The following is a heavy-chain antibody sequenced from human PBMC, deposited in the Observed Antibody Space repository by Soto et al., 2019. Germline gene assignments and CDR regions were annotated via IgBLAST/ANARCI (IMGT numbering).Heavy chain of an antibody. V-gene: IGHV3-30-3*01. CDR3: ARDQTGITTAGGGRIDR. CDR2: VSFDGSNK. CDR1: GFTFSTHA. J-gene: IGHJ5*02. Sequence: QVQLVESGGGVVQPGRSLRLSCAASGFTFSTHAMHWVRQAPGKGLECVAIVSFDGSNKYYADSVKGRFTISRDNSKNPLYLQMSGLTPEDTAFYYWARDQTGITTAGGGRIDRWGQGTLVTVSS. D-gene: IGHD6-13*01.